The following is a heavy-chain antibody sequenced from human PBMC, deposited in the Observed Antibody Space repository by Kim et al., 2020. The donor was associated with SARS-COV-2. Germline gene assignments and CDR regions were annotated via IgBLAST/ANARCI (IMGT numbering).Heavy chain of an antibody. J-gene: IGHJ4*02. V-gene: IGHV1-46*01. CDR3: SRAWDQNFDF. CDR1: GYTFTSYW. CDR2: INPRSANT. Sequence: ASVKVSCKASGYTFTSYWIHWVRQAPGQGLEWMGMINPRSANTRYAQNFQGRVTTTSDTSTSPAYMEMSSLRSDDTAVYYCSRAWDQNFDFSGQGTLVTV. D-gene: IGHD1-26*01.